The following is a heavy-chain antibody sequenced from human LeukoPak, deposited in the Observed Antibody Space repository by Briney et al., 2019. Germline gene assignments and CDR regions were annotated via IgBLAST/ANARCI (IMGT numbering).Heavy chain of an antibody. Sequence: SVKDSCKASGYAFTSYYMHWVRQAPGQGLEWMGGIIPIFGTANYAQKFQGRVTITTDESTSTAYMELSSLRSEDTAVYYCARDNYAGGNWFDPWGQGTLVTVSS. D-gene: IGHD1-7*01. CDR3: ARDNYAGGNWFDP. J-gene: IGHJ5*02. CDR1: GYAFTSYY. V-gene: IGHV1-69*05. CDR2: IIPIFGTA.